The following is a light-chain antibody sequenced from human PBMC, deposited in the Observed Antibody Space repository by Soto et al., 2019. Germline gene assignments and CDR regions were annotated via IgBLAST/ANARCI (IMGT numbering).Light chain of an antibody. CDR1: QSISNW. V-gene: IGKV1-5*01. CDR2: DAS. J-gene: IGKJ1*01. CDR3: QQYSSYPWT. Sequence: DSQMPQSPSTLSASVGDSVTITCRASQSISNWLAWFQQKPGKAPKLLIYDASTLESGVPSRFSGSGSGTEFTLTISSLQPDDFATYYCQQYSSYPWTFGQGTKVDIK.